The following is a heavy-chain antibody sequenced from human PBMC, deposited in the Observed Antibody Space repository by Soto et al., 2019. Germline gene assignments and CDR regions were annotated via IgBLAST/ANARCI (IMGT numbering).Heavy chain of an antibody. D-gene: IGHD4-17*01. CDR1: GFTFSSYA. V-gene: IGHV3-23*01. J-gene: IGHJ4*02. CDR3: AKDRDYGDYSYSFDS. Sequence: EVQLLESGGGLVQPGGSLRLSCAASGFTFSSYAMSWVRQAPGRGLHWVSTISGSGGSTHHTDSVKGRFTISRDNSKNTLYLQMNSLKAEDTAVYYFAKDRDYGDYSYSFDSWGQGTLVTVSS. CDR2: ISGSGGST.